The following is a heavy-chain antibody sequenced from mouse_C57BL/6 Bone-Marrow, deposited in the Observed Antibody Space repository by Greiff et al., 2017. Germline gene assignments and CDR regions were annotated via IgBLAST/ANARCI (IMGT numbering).Heavy chain of an antibody. CDR2: IYPGGGYT. V-gene: IGHV1-63*01. CDR1: GYTFTNYW. D-gene: IGHD2-14*01. Sequence: VQRVESGAELVRPGTSVKMSCKASGYTFTNYWIGWAKQRPGHGLEWIGDIYPGGGYTNYNEKFKGKATLTADKSSSTAYMQFSSLTSEDSAIYYCARSVYAWFAYWGQGTLVTVSA. J-gene: IGHJ3*01. CDR3: ARSVYAWFAY.